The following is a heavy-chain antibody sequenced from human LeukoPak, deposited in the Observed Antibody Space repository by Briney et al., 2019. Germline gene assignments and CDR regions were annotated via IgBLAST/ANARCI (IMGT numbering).Heavy chain of an antibody. Sequence: PGGSLRLSCAASGFTFSTYWMSWVRQAPGKGLEWVANIKQDGSQTYHADSVKGRFTISRDNAENSLYLQMNSLRAEDTAVYYCARVGGYNSYFDYWGQGNLVTVSS. J-gene: IGHJ4*02. CDR3: ARVGGYNSYFDY. CDR1: GFTFSTYW. V-gene: IGHV3-7*01. D-gene: IGHD5-24*01. CDR2: IKQDGSQT.